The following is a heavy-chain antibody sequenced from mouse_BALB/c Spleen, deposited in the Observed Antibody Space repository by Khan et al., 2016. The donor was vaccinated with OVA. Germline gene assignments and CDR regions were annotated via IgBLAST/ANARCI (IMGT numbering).Heavy chain of an antibody. J-gene: IGHJ4*01. CDR2: IINLAYSI. Sequence: EVQLVESGGGLVQPGGSRKLSCAASGFTFSDYGMAWVRQALGKGPEWLAFIINLAYSIYYADTLTGRFTISRENSKNTLYLEMSSLRSEDTAMYYCAKAWDMDYWGQGTTVTVSS. D-gene: IGHD4-1*01. CDR1: GFTFSDYG. CDR3: AKAWDMDY. V-gene: IGHV5-15*02.